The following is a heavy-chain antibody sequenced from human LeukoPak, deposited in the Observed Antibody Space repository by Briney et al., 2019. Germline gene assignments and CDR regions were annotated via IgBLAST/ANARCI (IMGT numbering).Heavy chain of an antibody. CDR2: IYSGGST. V-gene: IGHV3-66*02. J-gene: IGHJ4*02. D-gene: IGHD3-22*01. CDR3: ARDLGYYDSSGYSS. Sequence: GSLRLSCAASGFTVSSNYMSWVRQAPGKGLEWVSVIYSGGSTYYADSVKGRFTISRDNSKNTLYLQMSSLRAEDTAVYYCARDLGYYDSSGYSSWGQGTLVTVSS. CDR1: GFTVSSNY.